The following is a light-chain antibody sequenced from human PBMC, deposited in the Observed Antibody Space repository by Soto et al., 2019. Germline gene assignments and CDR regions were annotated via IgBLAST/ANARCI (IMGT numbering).Light chain of an antibody. CDR1: QSVGRS. J-gene: IGKJ4*01. V-gene: IGKV3-11*01. CDR2: DAS. CDR3: QQRSNWPS. Sequence: IVLKQSPATLSLSPGDRATLSCRASQSVGRSLAWYQQKPGQAPKLLIYDASNRAAGIAARFSGSGSGTDFTLTISSLEPEDFAVYYRQQRSNWPSFGGGTKVEIK.